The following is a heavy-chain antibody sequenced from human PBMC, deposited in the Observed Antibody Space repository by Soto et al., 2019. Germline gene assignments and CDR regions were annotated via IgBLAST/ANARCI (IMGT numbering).Heavy chain of an antibody. V-gene: IGHV3-23*01. CDR1: GFTFTSYA. CDR3: AKDVHYDIVTGIEYFHH. J-gene: IGHJ1*01. CDR2: ISGSGRIT. Sequence: EVELLESGGGLVQPGGSLRLSCAASGFTFTSYAMSWVRRAPGKGLEWVSGISGSGRITKYADSVKGRFIISRDNFKNTLFLQMSSLTAEDTAVYYCAKDVHYDIVTGIEYFHHWAQGTLVTVSS. D-gene: IGHD3-9*01.